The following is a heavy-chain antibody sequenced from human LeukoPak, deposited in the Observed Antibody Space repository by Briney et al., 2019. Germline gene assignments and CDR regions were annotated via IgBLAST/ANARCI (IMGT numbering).Heavy chain of an antibody. CDR2: VKGDGSFT. CDR3: VRDGDDYNFDY. CDR1: GFTFRNYW. J-gene: IGHJ4*02. Sequence: EGSLRLSCAASGFTFRNYWMHWVRQAPGEGLVWVSRVKGDGSFTDYADSVKGRFTISRDNAKNTLYLQMYSLRAEDTAAYYCVRDGDDYNFDYWGQGSLVTVSS. D-gene: IGHD5-24*01. V-gene: IGHV3-74*01.